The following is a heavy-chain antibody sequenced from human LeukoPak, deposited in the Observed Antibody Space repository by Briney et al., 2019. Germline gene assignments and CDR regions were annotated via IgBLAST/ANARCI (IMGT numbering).Heavy chain of an antibody. D-gene: IGHD3-10*01. CDR3: VRDRSGSPNAVNDY. CDR1: GFTVSSNY. CDR2: IYSGGTT. J-gene: IGHJ4*02. V-gene: IGHV3-66*01. Sequence: PGGSLRLSCAASGFTVSSNYMSWVRQAPRKGLEWVSVIYSGGTTYYADSVKGRFTISRDNSKNTLYLQMNSLRAEDTAVYYCVRDRSGSPNAVNDYWGQGTLVTVSS.